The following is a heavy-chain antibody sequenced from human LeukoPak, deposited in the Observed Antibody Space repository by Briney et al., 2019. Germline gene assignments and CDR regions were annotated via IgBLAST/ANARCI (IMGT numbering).Heavy chain of an antibody. J-gene: IGHJ4*02. CDR1: GYTLTELS. CDR2: FDPEDGET. V-gene: IGHV1-24*01. Sequence: ASVKVSCKVSGYTLTELSMHWVRQAPGKGLEWMGGFDPEDGETIYAQKFQGRVTMTEDTSTDTAYMELSSLRSEDTAVYYCATRGPADMLAAQFDYWGQGTLVTVSS. CDR3: ATRGPADMLAAQFDY. D-gene: IGHD6-6*01.